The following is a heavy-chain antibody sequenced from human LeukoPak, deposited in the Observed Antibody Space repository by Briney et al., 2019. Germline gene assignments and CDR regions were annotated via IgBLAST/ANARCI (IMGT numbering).Heavy chain of an antibody. CDR2: INPNSGGT. Sequence: ASVKVSCKASGYTFTGYYMHWVRQAPGQGLEWMGRINPNSGGTNYAQKFQGRVTMTRDTSISTAYMELSRLRSDDTAVYYCAREPRAYCSGGSCYSVLPVDYWGQGTLVTLSS. CDR1: GYTFTGYY. J-gene: IGHJ4*02. D-gene: IGHD2-15*01. CDR3: AREPRAYCSGGSCYSVLPVDY. V-gene: IGHV1-2*06.